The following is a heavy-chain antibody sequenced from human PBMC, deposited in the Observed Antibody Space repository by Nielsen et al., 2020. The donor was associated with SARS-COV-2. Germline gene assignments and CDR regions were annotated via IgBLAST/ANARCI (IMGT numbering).Heavy chain of an antibody. CDR2: IYYSGST. CDR3: ARMRGSWYYFDY. J-gene: IGHJ4*02. V-gene: IGHV4-39*01. CDR1: GGSISSSSYY. D-gene: IGHD6-13*01. Sequence: SETLSLTCTVSGGSISSSSYYWGWIRQPPGKGLEWIGSIYYSGSTYYNPSLKSRVTISVDTSKNQFSLKLSSVTAADTAVYYCARMRGSWYYFDYWGQGTLVTVSS.